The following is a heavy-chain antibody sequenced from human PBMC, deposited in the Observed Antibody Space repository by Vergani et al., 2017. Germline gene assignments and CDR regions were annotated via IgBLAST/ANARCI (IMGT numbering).Heavy chain of an antibody. J-gene: IGHJ4*02. CDR1: GFTFSSYA. V-gene: IGHV3-23*01. Sequence: EVQLLESGGGLVQPGGSLRLSCAASGFTFSSYAMSWVRQAPGKGLEWVSAISGSGGSTYYADSVKGRFTISRDNSKNTLYLQMNSQRAEDTAVYYCAKGVRRYSSSWQEFDYWGQGTLVTVSS. D-gene: IGHD6-13*01. CDR3: AKGVRRYSSSWQEFDY. CDR2: ISGSGGST.